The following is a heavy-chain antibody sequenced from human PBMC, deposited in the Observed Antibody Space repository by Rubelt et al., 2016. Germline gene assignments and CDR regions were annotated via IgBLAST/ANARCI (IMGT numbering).Heavy chain of an antibody. Sequence: EVQLVQSGAEVKKPGESLRISCKGSGYSFTSYWISWVRQMPGKGLEWMGRIDPSDSYTNYSPAFQGHVTTSADKSISTAYLQWSGLKASDTALYYCARHAGDGGNSEDWFDPWGQGPLVTVSS. CDR1: GYSFTSYW. CDR2: IDPSDSYT. D-gene: IGHD4-23*01. J-gene: IGHJ5*02. CDR3: ARHAGDGGNSEDWFDP. V-gene: IGHV5-10-1*01.